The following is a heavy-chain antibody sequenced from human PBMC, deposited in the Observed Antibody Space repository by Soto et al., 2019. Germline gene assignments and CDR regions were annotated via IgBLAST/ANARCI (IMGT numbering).Heavy chain of an antibody. V-gene: IGHV1-69*01. J-gene: IGHJ4*02. CDR2: IIPLFGTA. D-gene: IGHD5-12*01. Sequence: QVQLVQSGAEVKKPGSSVKVSCTASGGTFSTYDICWVRQAPGQGLEWMGGIIPLFGTANYAQKFQGRATIIADESTRTAYLELRRLRSEDKAVYYCAIKEGTDGYKFAYWGQGTLVTVSS. CDR3: AIKEGTDGYKFAY. CDR1: GGTFSTYD.